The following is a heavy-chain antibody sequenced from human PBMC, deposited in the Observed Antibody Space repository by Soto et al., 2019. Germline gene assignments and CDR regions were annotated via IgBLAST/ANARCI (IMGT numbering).Heavy chain of an antibody. D-gene: IGHD2-21*01. V-gene: IGHV3-23*01. J-gene: IGHJ4*02. CDR2: ISGRGTST. Sequence: GGSLRLSCAAPRLTFGRYAMSWVRQAPGKGLEWVSGISGRGTSTYYADSVKGRFTISRDNSNNTLYLQMDNLRAEDTAVYYCAKAFYREEDGYNSFDYWGQGTMVTVSS. CDR3: AKAFYREEDGYNSFDY. CDR1: RLTFGRYA.